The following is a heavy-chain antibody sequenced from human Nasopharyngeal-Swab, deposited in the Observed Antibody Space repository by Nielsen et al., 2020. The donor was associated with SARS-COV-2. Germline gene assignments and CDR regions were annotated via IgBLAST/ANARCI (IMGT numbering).Heavy chain of an antibody. J-gene: IGHJ3*02. CDR2: TYYSGNT. CDR3: ARAAFRSGYLDAVDI. V-gene: IGHV4-61*01. D-gene: IGHD3-3*01. CDR1: GGSVSSGSYY. Sequence: SETLSLTCTVSGGSVSSGSYYWSWIRQPPGKGLEWIGYTYYSGNTNYNPPLKSRVTISVDTSKNQFSLKLNSVTAADTAVYYCARAAFRSGYLDAVDIWGQGQWSPSLQ.